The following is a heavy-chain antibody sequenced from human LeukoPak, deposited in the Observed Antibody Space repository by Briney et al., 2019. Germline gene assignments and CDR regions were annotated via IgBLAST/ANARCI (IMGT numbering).Heavy chain of an antibody. Sequence: GGSLRLSCAASGFTFDDYGMSWVRQAPGKGLEWVSVIYSGGSTYYADSVKGRFTISRDNSKNTLYLQMNSLRAEDTAVYYCAKDTIGVVPAAPGDYYYYMDVWGKGTTVTISS. D-gene: IGHD2-2*01. J-gene: IGHJ6*03. CDR1: GFTFDDYG. V-gene: IGHV3-23*03. CDR3: AKDTIGVVPAAPGDYYYYMDV. CDR2: IYSGGST.